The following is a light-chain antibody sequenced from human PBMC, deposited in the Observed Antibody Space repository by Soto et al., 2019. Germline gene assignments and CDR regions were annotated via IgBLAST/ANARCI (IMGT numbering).Light chain of an antibody. CDR3: SSYTSSSTYV. Sequence: QSALTQPASVSGSPGQSITISCTGTSSDVGRYNFVSWYQQHPGKAPKFIIYDVNNRPSGVSNRFSGSKSGDTASLTISGLQAEDEAGYYCSSYTSSSTYVFGTGTKVTVL. J-gene: IGLJ1*01. V-gene: IGLV2-14*01. CDR2: DVN. CDR1: SSDVGRYNF.